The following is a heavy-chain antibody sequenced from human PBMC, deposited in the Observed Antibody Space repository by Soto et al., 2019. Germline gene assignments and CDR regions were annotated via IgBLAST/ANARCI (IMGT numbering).Heavy chain of an antibody. CDR3: ARDDTRKRILDS. J-gene: IGHJ4*02. V-gene: IGHV1-3*01. CDR1: GYTFTSYA. D-gene: IGHD2-15*01. Sequence: QVQLVQSGAEVKKPGASVKVSCKASGYTFTSYAMHWVRQAPGQRLEWMGWINAGNGNTKYSQKFQGRVTITRDTSVSNAYMELSSVTSEDTAVYYCARDDTRKRILDSWGQGTLVTVSS. CDR2: INAGNGNT.